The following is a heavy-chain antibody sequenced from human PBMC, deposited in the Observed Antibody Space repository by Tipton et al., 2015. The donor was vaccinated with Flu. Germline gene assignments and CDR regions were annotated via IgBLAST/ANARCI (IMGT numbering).Heavy chain of an antibody. J-gene: IGHJ4*02. Sequence: GSLRLSCAASGFTFSSYEMNWVRQAPGKGLEWVSYISSSGSTIYYADSVKGRFTISRDNAKNSLYLQMNSLRAEDTAVYYCARPYSGYDWPIGYWGQGTLVTVSS. CDR2: ISSSGSTI. V-gene: IGHV3-48*03. CDR1: GFTFSSYE. CDR3: ARPYSGYDWPIGY. D-gene: IGHD5-12*01.